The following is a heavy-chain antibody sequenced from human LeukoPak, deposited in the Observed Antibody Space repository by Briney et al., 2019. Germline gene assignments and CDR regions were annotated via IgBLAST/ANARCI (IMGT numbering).Heavy chain of an antibody. D-gene: IGHD6-13*01. CDR1: GGSFSGYY. CDR3: ARGYQYSSSWYWFDP. J-gene: IGHJ5*02. V-gene: IGHV4-34*01. CDR2: INHSGST. Sequence: SETLSLTCAVYGGSFSGYYWSWIRQPPGKGLEWIGEINHSGSTNYNPSLKSRVTISVDTSKNQFSLKLSSVTAADTAVYYCARGYQYSSSWYWFDPWGQGTLVTVSS.